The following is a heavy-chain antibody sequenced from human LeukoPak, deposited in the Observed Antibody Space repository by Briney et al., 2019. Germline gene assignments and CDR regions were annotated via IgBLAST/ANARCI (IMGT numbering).Heavy chain of an antibody. J-gene: IGHJ6*03. V-gene: IGHV1-8*01. Sequence: GASVKVSCKASGYTFTSYDINWVRQATGRGLEWMGWMNPNSGNTGYAQKFQGRVTMTRNTSISTAYMELSSLRSEDTAVYYCARGVAAAGTVWGLEVYYYYYMDVWGKGTTVAISS. CDR1: GYTFTSYD. CDR3: ARGVAAAGTVWGLEVYYYYYMDV. D-gene: IGHD6-13*01. CDR2: MNPNSGNT.